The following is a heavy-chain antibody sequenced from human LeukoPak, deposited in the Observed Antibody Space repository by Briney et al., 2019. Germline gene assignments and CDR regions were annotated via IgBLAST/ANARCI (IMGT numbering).Heavy chain of an antibody. CDR1: GFSVGTNS. V-gene: IGHV3-53*01. CDR2: IYSGGST. D-gene: IGHD4-17*01. J-gene: IGHJ6*02. CDR3: AKGRTVTPPGYGMDV. Sequence: GGSLRLACAASGFSVGTNSMSWVRQSPGKGLEWVSVIYSGGSTYYADSVNGRFTISRDNSRNTLSLQMNSLRAEDTAVYYCAKGRTVTPPGYGMDVWGQGTTVTVSS.